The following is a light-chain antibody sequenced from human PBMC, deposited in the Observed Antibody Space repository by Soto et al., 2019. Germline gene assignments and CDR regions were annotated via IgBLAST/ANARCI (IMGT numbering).Light chain of an antibody. CDR3: AAWDDSLNGRGV. CDR2: SNN. CDR1: SSNIGSNN. J-gene: IGLJ2*01. Sequence: QSVLTQPPSASGTPGQRVTISCSGSSSNIGSNNVNWFQQLPGTAPKLLIYSNNQRPSGVPDRFSGSKSGTSASLAISGLQSEDEADYYCAAWDDSLNGRGVFGGGTQLTVL. V-gene: IGLV1-44*01.